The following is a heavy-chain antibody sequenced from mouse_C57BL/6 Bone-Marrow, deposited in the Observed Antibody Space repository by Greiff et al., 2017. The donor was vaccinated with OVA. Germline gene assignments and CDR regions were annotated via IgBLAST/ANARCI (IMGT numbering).Heavy chain of an antibody. V-gene: IGHV1-55*01. CDR2: IYPGSGST. CDR3: ARRYYGSRGYFDV. CDR1: GYTFTSYW. D-gene: IGHD1-1*01. J-gene: IGHJ1*03. Sequence: QVHVKQSGAELVKPGASVKMSCKASGYTFTSYWITWVKQRPGQGLEWIGDIYPGSGSTNYNEKFKSKATLTVDTSSSTAYMQLSSLTSEDSAVYYCARRYYGSRGYFDVWGTGTTVTVSS.